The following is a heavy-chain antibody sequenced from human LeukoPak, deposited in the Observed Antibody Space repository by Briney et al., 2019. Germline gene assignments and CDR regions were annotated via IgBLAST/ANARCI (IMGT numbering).Heavy chain of an antibody. V-gene: IGHV4-59*08. CDR3: ARQSHYSYGSGSYYFDAFDI. CDR1: GGSLNNYY. D-gene: IGHD3-10*01. CDR2: IYYSGST. J-gene: IGHJ3*02. Sequence: PSETLSLTCTVSGGSLNNYYYSWIRQSPGKGLEWIAYIYYSGSTSYNPSLKSRVTISVDMSKNQFSLKLSSVTAADTAVYYCARQSHYSYGSGSYYFDAFDIWGQGTMVTVSS.